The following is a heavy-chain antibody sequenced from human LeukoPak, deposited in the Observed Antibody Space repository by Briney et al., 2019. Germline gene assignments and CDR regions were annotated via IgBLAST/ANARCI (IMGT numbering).Heavy chain of an antibody. D-gene: IGHD6-13*01. CDR3: AREHPYSSSWDAFDI. CDR1: GYTFTSYY. Sequence: ASVKVSCKASGYTFTSYYMHWLRQAPGQGLEWMGIINPSGGSTSYAQKFQGRVTITRDTSTSTVYMELSSLRSEDTAVYYCAREHPYSSSWDAFDIWGQGTMVTVSS. CDR2: INPSGGST. V-gene: IGHV1-46*01. J-gene: IGHJ3*02.